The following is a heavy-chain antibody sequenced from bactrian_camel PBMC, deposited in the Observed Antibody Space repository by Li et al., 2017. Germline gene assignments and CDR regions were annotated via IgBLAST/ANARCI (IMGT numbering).Heavy chain of an antibody. CDR3: ATGAVSPGN. V-gene: IGHV3-2*01. CDR2: ITGNGSDI. Sequence: HVQLVESGGGLVQPGGSLRISCEASGFTFTNYGMSWVRQAPGKGLEWVSGITGNGSDIFYTKSVKGRFTISRDNAKSTLHLQMNSLKSDDTGLYYCATGAVSPGNWGQGTQVTVS. CDR1: GFTFTNYG. D-gene: IGHD6*01. J-gene: IGHJ4*01.